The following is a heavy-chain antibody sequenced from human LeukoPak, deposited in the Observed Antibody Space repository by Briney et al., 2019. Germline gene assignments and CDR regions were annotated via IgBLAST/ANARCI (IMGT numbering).Heavy chain of an antibody. D-gene: IGHD3-3*01. CDR1: GFTFDDYG. Sequence: GGSLRLSCAASGFTFDDYGMSWVRQAPGKGLEWVSSISRTSRYIYYADSVKGRFTIPRDNPKNSLYLQMNSLRAEDTAVYYCARWDYDFWSGFYSGDVFDIWGQGTMVTVSS. J-gene: IGHJ3*02. CDR2: ISRTSRYI. V-gene: IGHV3-21*01. CDR3: ARWDYDFWSGFYSGDVFDI.